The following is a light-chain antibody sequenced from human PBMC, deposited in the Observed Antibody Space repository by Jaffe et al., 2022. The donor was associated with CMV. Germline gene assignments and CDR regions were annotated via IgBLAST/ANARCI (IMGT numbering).Light chain of an antibody. CDR3: QAWDSSSFWV. J-gene: IGLJ3*02. CDR1: TLGDKY. V-gene: IGLV3-1*01. CDR2: QDT. Sequence: SYELTQPPSVSVSPGQTASITCSGNTLGDKYACWFQQKPGQSPVLVIYQDTKRPSGIPERFSGSNSGNTATLTISGTQAMDEADYYCQAWDSSSFWVFGGGTKLTVL.